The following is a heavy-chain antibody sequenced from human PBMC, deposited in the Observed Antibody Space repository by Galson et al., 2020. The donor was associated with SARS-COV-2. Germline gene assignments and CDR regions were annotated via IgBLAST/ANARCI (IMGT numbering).Heavy chain of an antibody. V-gene: IGHV3-48*04. D-gene: IGHD2-21*02. CDR1: GFTFSSYT. CDR3: ARDPYGGHSMNYFDY. J-gene: IGHJ4*02. CDR2: IDPDYGTI. Sequence: GESLKISCAASGFTFSSYTMNWVRQAPGKGLEWLSSIDPDYGTIYYADSVKGRFTISRDNPKNSLYLQMNSLRAEDTAVYFCARDPYGGHSMNYFDYWGQGTLVTVSS.